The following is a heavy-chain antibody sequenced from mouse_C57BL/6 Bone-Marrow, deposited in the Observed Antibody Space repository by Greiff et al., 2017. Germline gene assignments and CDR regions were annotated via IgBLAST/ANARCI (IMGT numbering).Heavy chain of an antibody. V-gene: IGHV1-63*01. CDR1: GYTFTNYW. Sequence: QVQLQQSGAELVRPGTSVKMSCKASGYTFTNYWIGWAKQRPGHGLEWIGDIYPGGGYTNYNEKFKGKATLTADKSSSTAYMQFSSLTSEDSAIYDGARSGKWDECYAMDYWGQGTSVTVSS. CDR3: ARSGKWDECYAMDY. CDR2: IYPGGGYT. J-gene: IGHJ4*01. D-gene: IGHD4-1*01.